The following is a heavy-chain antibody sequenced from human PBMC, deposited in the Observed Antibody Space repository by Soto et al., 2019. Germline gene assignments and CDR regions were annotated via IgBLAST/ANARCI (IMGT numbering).Heavy chain of an antibody. Sequence: QVQLQESGPGLVKPSQTLSLTCTVSGGSISSGGYYWSWIRQHPGKGLEWIGYIYYSGSTYYNPSLKSRVTISVDTSKNQYSLKLSSVTAADTAVYYCARVGDYSNPYYYYMDVWGKGTTVTVSS. V-gene: IGHV4-31*03. CDR1: GGSISSGGYY. D-gene: IGHD4-4*01. CDR2: IYYSGST. CDR3: ARVGDYSNPYYYYMDV. J-gene: IGHJ6*03.